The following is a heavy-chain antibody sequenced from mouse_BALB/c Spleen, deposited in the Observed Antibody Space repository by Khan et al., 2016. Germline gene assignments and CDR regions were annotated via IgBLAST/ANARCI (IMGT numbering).Heavy chain of an antibody. D-gene: IGHD2-4*01. CDR3: ARGNSYYDYDY. V-gene: IGHV1-87*01. Sequence: VQLQESGAELARPGASVKLSCKASGYTFTTYWMQWVKQRPGQGLEWIGTIYPGDGDTRYTQKFKGKATLTADKSSSTAYMQLSSVASEDSAVYYCARGNSYYDYDYWGQGTTLTVSS. CDR1: GYTFTTYW. J-gene: IGHJ2*01. CDR2: IYPGDGDT.